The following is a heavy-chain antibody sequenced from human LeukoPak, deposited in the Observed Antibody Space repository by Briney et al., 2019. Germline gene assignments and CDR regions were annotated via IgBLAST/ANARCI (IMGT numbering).Heavy chain of an antibody. Sequence: SHTVALTHAVYGGPYSEYYWTGTPHPRAKGRECIGDLPHNGTTNYNPSLKSRVTISKETSKKQFSLKLNSVSAADTAVYYCARARMDVWGQGITVTVSS. J-gene: IGHJ6*02. V-gene: IGHV4-34*01. CDR3: ARARMDV. CDR1: GGPYSEYY. CDR2: LPHNGTT.